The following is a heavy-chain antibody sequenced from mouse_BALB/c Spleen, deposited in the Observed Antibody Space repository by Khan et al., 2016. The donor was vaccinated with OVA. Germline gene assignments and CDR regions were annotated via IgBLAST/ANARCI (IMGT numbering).Heavy chain of an antibody. J-gene: IGHJ2*01. Sequence: EVELVESGGDLVKPGGSLKLSCAVSGFTFSSYVMSWVRQTPEKRLEWVASISSGGTPAYPDSLKARFTISRDNARNIMYLQMRSLRSEDTAMYYCVREAYRYDEYYFDYWGQGTTLTVSS. CDR2: ISSGGTP. D-gene: IGHD2-14*01. CDR3: VREAYRYDEYYFDY. CDR1: GFTFSSYV. V-gene: IGHV5-6-5*01.